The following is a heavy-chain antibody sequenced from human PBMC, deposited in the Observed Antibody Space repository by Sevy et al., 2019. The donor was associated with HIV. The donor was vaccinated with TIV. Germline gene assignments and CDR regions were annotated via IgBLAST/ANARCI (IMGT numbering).Heavy chain of an antibody. J-gene: IGHJ6*02. CDR1: GFTFSSYG. CDR2: ISNDGTYK. D-gene: IGHD4-17*01. V-gene: IGHV3-30*18. CDR3: AKDRGTTVTTFYYYHGMDV. Sequence: GGSLRLSCVASGFTFSSYGMHWVRQAPGKGLEWVAVISNDGTYKYNADSVKGRFTISRGNPKNTLYLQMNSLRAEDTAIYYCAKDRGTTVTTFYYYHGMDVWGQGTTVTVSS.